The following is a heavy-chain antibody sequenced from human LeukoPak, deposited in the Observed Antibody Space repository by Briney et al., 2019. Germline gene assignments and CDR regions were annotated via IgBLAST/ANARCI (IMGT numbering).Heavy chain of an antibody. CDR3: ARGPDYGDLHWFDP. J-gene: IGHJ5*02. Sequence: SETLSLTCTVSGGSISSSSYYWGWIRQPPGKGLEWIGSINYSGSTYYNPSLKSRVTISVDTSKNQFPLKLSSVTAADTAVYYCARGPDYGDLHWFDPWGRGTLVTVSS. CDR2: INYSGST. D-gene: IGHD4-17*01. CDR1: GGSISSSSYY. V-gene: IGHV4-39*06.